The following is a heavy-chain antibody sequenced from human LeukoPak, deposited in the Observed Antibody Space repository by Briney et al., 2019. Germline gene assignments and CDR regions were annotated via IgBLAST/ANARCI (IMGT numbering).Heavy chain of an antibody. V-gene: IGHV4-39*07. CDR2: IYYSGST. CDR1: GGSISSSSYY. D-gene: IGHD1-26*01. Sequence: PSETLSLTCTVSGGSISSSSYYWGWIRQPPGKGLEWIGSIYYSGSTYYNPSLKSRVTISVDTSKNQFSLKLSSVTAADTAVYYCARDYSGSYYGSYYYYMDVWGKGTTVTISS. J-gene: IGHJ6*03. CDR3: ARDYSGSYYGSYYYYMDV.